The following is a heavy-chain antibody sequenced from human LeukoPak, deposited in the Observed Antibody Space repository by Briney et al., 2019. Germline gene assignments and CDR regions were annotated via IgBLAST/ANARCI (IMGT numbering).Heavy chain of an antibody. CDR1: GDSISSGDYY. V-gene: IGHV4-61*02. CDR2: ISSSGGT. J-gene: IGHJ3*02. CDR3: ARGPYSYDSSGAFDI. Sequence: SETLSLTCTVPGDSISSGDYYWSWIRQPAGKGLEWIGRISSSGGTNYNPSLKSRVTISVDTSKNQFSLKLSSVTAADTAVYFCARGPYSYDSSGAFDIWGQGTMVTVSS. D-gene: IGHD3-22*01.